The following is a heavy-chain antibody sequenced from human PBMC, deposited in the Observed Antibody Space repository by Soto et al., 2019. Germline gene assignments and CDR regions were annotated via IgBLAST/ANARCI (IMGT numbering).Heavy chain of an antibody. J-gene: IGHJ6*02. CDR1: GFTFSSYS. CDR2: ISSSSSYI. V-gene: IGHV3-21*01. D-gene: IGHD2-8*01. Sequence: GGSLRLSCAASGFTFSSYSMNWVRQAPGKGLEWVSSISSSSSYIYYADSVKGRFTISRDNAKNSLYLQMNSLRAEDTAVYYCARDRALGYCNNGVGPHTGDVCGEGTTVTV. CDR3: ARDRALGYCNNGVGPHTGDV.